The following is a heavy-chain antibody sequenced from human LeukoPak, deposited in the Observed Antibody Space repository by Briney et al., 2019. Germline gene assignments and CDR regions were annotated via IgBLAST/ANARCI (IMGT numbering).Heavy chain of an antibody. CDR3: AKDSSSSWYHWFDP. CDR2: ISRSSAYI. V-gene: IGHV3-21*04. Sequence: GGSLRLSCAASGFTLSSYSMNWVRQAPGKGLEWVSSISRSSAYIYYVDSVKGRFTISRDNAKNSLYLQMNSLRAEDTAVYYCAKDSSSSWYHWFDPWGQGTLVTVSS. D-gene: IGHD6-13*01. CDR1: GFTLSSYS. J-gene: IGHJ5*02.